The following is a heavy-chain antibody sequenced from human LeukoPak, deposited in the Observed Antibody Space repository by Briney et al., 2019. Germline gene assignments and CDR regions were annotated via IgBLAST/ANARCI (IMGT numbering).Heavy chain of an antibody. D-gene: IGHD6-13*01. V-gene: IGHV1-69*05. J-gene: IGHJ1*01. CDR3: AREAVYSSSWYEH. CDR2: IIPIFGTA. CDR1: GGTFSSYA. Sequence: ASVKVSCKASGGTFSSYAISWVRQAPGQGLEWMGGIIPIFGTANYAQKLQGRVTMTTDTSTSTAYMELRSLRSDDTAVYYCAREAVYSSSWYEHWGQGTLVTVSS.